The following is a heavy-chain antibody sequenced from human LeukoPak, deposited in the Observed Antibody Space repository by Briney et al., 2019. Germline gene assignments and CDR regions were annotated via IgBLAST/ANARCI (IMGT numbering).Heavy chain of an antibody. CDR1: GLTFSSYW. D-gene: IGHD2-21*01. Sequence: GGSLRLSCAASGLTFSSYWLHWVRQAPGKGLLWVSRIDSDGSSTRYADSVKGRFTISRDNAKNTLYLQMNSLRAEDTAVYYCARDVEGPQAFDYWGQGTLVTVSS. V-gene: IGHV3-74*01. J-gene: IGHJ4*02. CDR3: ARDVEGPQAFDY. CDR2: IDSDGSST.